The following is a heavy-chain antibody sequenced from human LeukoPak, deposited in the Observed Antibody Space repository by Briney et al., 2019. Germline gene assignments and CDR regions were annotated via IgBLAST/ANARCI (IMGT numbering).Heavy chain of an antibody. V-gene: IGHV4-4*07. J-gene: IGHJ6*03. CDR1: GGSISSYY. Sequence: SETLSLTCTVSGGSISSYYWSWIRQPAGKGLESIGHISTSGSTNYNPSLKSRVTISVDTSKNQFSLKLSSVTAADTAVYYCARGGSANYYYYYMDVWGKGTTVTISS. CDR3: ARGGSANYYYYYMDV. D-gene: IGHD3-10*01. CDR2: ISTSGST.